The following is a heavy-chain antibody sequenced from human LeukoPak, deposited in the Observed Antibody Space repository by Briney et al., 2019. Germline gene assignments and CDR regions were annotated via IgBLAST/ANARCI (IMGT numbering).Heavy chain of an antibody. CDR3: AKDRAYYDNPFYAFDI. Sequence: GRSLRLSCAASGFIFTDYGMHWVRQAPGKGPEWVSLMRFDGTTTYYADSVKGRFTISRDSSQNTLYLQMDSLRAEDTAVYYCAKDRAYYDNPFYAFDIWGQGTMVIVSS. CDR1: GFIFTDYG. D-gene: IGHD3-22*01. CDR2: MRFDGTTT. V-gene: IGHV3-30*02. J-gene: IGHJ3*02.